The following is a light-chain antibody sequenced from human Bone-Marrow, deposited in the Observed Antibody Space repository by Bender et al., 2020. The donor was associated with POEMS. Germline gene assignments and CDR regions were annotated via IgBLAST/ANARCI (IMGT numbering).Light chain of an antibody. CDR1: RSDIGNYDY. V-gene: IGLV2-11*01. Sequence: QSALTQVRSVSGSPGQSVTISCTGTRSDIGNYDYVCWYQHHPGKAPKLIIYEGTKRPSDFSNRFSGSKSANTASLTISGLQAEDEADYYCQSYDNSLGGWVFGGGTKLTVL. J-gene: IGLJ3*02. CDR2: EGT. CDR3: QSYDNSLGGWV.